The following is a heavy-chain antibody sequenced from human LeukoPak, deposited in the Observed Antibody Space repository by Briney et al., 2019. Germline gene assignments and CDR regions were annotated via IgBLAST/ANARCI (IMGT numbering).Heavy chain of an antibody. J-gene: IGHJ4*02. CDR3: ANSPIEWLPLPDS. CDR1: GGSFSCYY. CDR2: INHSGST. Sequence: PSETLSLTCAVYGGSFSCYYWSWIRQPPGKGLEWIGEINHSGSTNYNPSLKSRVTISVDTSKNQFSLKLSSVTAADAAVYYCANSPIEWLPLPDSWGQGTLVTVSS. V-gene: IGHV4-34*01. D-gene: IGHD3-3*01.